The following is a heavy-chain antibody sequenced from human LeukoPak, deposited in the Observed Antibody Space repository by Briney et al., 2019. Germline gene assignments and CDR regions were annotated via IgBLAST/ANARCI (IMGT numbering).Heavy chain of an antibody. D-gene: IGHD3-22*01. Sequence: ASVKVSCKASGYTFTSYDINWVRQATGQGLEWMGWMNPNSGNTGYAQKFQGRVTMTRNTSISTAYMELSSLRSEDTAVYYCARSITMIVVANFDYWGQGTLVTVSS. CDR2: MNPNSGNT. CDR3: ARSITMIVVANFDY. CDR1: GYTFTSYD. J-gene: IGHJ4*02. V-gene: IGHV1-8*01.